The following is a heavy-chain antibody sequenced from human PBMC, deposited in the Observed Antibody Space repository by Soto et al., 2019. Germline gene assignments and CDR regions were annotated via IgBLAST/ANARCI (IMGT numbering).Heavy chain of an antibody. CDR1: GFSLSTSGVG. CDR3: ARLISSTLDGYLRHFDY. V-gene: IGHV2-5*02. Sequence: QITLKESGPTVVKPTQTLTLTCTFSGFSLSTSGVGVGWIRQPQGKALEWLAVIYWDDDKRYSPSLKSRLTITKDTSKNQVVLTMMNMDPVDTATYYCARLISSTLDGYLRHFDYWGQGTLVTVSS. CDR2: IYWDDDK. J-gene: IGHJ4*02. D-gene: IGHD3-22*01.